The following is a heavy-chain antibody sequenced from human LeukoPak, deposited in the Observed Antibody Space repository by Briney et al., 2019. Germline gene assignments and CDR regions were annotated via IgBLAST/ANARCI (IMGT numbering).Heavy chain of an antibody. J-gene: IGHJ4*02. V-gene: IGHV4-38-2*02. CDR1: GYSITSAYY. CDR3: ARDYYYYDSSGYSA. CDR2: FFLKGST. Sequence: SETLSLTCTVSGYSITSAYYWGWIRQPPGKGLEWIGSFFLKGSTYYNPSLKSRVTISVDTSKNQFSLKLSSVTAADTAVYYCARDYYYYDSSGYSAWGQGTLVTVSS. D-gene: IGHD3-22*01.